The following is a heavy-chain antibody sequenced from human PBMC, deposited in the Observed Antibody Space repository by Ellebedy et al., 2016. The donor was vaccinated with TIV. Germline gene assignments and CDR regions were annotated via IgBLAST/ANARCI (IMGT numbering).Heavy chain of an antibody. J-gene: IGHJ6*03. CDR1: GFTFSDHY. D-gene: IGHD2-2*01. CDR2: TRNKANSYTT. V-gene: IGHV3-72*01. CDR3: ARVSTDYYYYYMDV. Sequence: GGSLRLXXAASGFTFSDHYMDWVRQAPGKGLEWVGRTRNKANSYTTEYAASVKGRFTISRDDSKNSLYLQMNSLKTEDTAVYYCARVSTDYYYYYMDVWGKGTTVTVSS.